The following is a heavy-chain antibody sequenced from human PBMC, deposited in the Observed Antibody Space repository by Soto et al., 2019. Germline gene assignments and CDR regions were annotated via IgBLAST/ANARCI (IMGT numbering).Heavy chain of an antibody. D-gene: IGHD2-2*01. J-gene: IGHJ6*03. V-gene: IGHV4-59*08. Sequence: QVQLQESGPGLVKPSETLSLTCTVSGGSISSYYWSWIRHPPGKGLEWIGYIYYSGSTNYNPSLKSRVTISVDTSKNQFSLKLSSVTAADTAVYYCARIPDIVVVPAAIAEHYYYYYMDVWGKGTTVTVSS. CDR2: IYYSGST. CDR1: GGSISSYY. CDR3: ARIPDIVVVPAAIAEHYYYYYMDV.